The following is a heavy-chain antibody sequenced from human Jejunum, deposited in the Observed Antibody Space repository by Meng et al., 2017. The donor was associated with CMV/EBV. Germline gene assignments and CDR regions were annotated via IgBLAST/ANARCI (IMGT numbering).Heavy chain of an antibody. D-gene: IGHD2-21*01. CDR3: ARGGGDPIRGVLPFDY. CDR1: GGSFSSYY. Sequence: VALQEWGAGLLKPSETLSLSCGVYGGSFSSYYWSWIRQPPGKGLEWIAEINHSGSTNYNPSLKSRITISLDTSNSHFSLKLTSVTAADTAVYFCARGGGDPIRGVLPFDYWGQGTLVTVSS. CDR2: INHSGST. J-gene: IGHJ4*02. V-gene: IGHV4-34*01.